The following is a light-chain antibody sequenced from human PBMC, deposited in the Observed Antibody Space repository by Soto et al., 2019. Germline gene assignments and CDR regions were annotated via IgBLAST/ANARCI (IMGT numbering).Light chain of an antibody. CDR2: NNN. CDR1: SSNFGGNT. J-gene: IGLJ1*01. V-gene: IGLV1-44*01. CDR3: TACDDSLNRVV. Sequence: QSVLTQPASASGTPGQRVTISCSGSSSNFGGNTVIWYQQLPGTAPKLLIYNNNQRPSGVPDRFSGSKSGTSASLTISGLQSEDEADYYCTACDDSLNRVVFGTGTKLTVL.